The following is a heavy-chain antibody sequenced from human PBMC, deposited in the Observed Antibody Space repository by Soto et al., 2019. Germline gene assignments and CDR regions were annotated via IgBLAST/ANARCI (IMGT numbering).Heavy chain of an antibody. CDR2: IKQDGSEK. CDR1: GFTFSSYW. D-gene: IGHD5-12*01. V-gene: IGHV3-7*01. Sequence: EVQLVESGGGLVQPGGSLRLSCAASGFTFSSYWMSWVRQAPGKGLEWVANIKQDGSEKYYVDSVKGRFTISRDNAKNSLYLQRNSLRAEDTAVYYCASPSGYDYDWYVDLWGRGTLVTVAS. CDR3: ASPSGYDYDWYVDL. J-gene: IGHJ2*01.